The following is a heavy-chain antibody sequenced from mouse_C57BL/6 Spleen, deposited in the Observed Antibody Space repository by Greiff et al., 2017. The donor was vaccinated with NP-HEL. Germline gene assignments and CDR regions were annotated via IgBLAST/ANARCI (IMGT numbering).Heavy chain of an antibody. CDR3: ATSRNYYSRYYYAMDY. Sequence: QVQLQQSGPGLVQPSQSLSITCTVSGFSLTSYGVHWVRQSPGKGLEWLGVIWSGGSTDYNAAFISRLSISKDNSKSQVFFKMNSLQADDTAIYYCATSRNYYSRYYYAMDYWGQGTSVTVSS. CDR1: GFSLTSYG. D-gene: IGHD2-12*01. J-gene: IGHJ4*01. V-gene: IGHV2-2*01. CDR2: IWSGGST.